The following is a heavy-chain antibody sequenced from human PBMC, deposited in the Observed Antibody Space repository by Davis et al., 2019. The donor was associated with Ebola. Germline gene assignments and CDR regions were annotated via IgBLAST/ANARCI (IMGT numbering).Heavy chain of an antibody. CDR3: ARDDTGYSSNLGRFRDHPFDL. Sequence: AASVKVSCKASGYTFTSYYMHWVRQPPGQGLEWMGIINPSDGNKNYAQKFQGRVIMTRDTSTTTVYMELSSLRSEDTAVYYCARDDTGYSSNLGRFRDHPFDLWGQGTMVTVSS. CDR1: GYTFTSYY. CDR2: INPSDGNK. D-gene: IGHD4-11*01. V-gene: IGHV1-46*01. J-gene: IGHJ3*01.